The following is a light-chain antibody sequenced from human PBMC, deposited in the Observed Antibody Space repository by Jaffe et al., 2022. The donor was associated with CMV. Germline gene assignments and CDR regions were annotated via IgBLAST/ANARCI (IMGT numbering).Light chain of an antibody. CDR1: QSVSNY. Sequence: EVVLTQSPATLSLSPGERATLSCRASQSVSNYLAWYQQKPGQAPRLLIYDASNRATGIPARFSGSGSGTDFTLTISSLEPEDFAVYYCQQRVHWPPITFGQGTRLDIK. CDR3: QQRVHWPPIT. V-gene: IGKV3-11*01. CDR2: DAS. J-gene: IGKJ5*01.